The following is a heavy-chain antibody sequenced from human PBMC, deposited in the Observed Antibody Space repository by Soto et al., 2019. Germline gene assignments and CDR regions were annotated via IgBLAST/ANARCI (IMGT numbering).Heavy chain of an antibody. CDR2: NYYSGIT. J-gene: IGHJ5*02. V-gene: IGHV4-31*03. CDR1: GGSISSGGYY. Sequence: SETLSLTCTVSGGSISSGGYYWTWIRQHPGKGLEWIGYNYYSGITYYNPSLKSRVTISLDTSKNQFSLKLSSVTAADTAVYWCARGPVDGYAFFDNWGQGALVTVSS. CDR3: ARGPVDGYAFFDN. D-gene: IGHD5-12*01.